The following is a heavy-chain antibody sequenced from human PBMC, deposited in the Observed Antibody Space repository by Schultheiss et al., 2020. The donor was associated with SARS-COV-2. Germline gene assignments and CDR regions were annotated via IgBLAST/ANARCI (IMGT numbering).Heavy chain of an antibody. CDR1: GFTFSSYW. D-gene: IGHD3-16*01. V-gene: IGHV4-59*08. J-gene: IGHJ5*02. Sequence: ESLKISCTASGFTFSSYWMHWVRQAPGKGLEWIGYIYNNGRTTNYSPSLKSRVTISVDTSKNQFSLKLTSVTAADTAVYYCARRGILGWFDPWGQGTLVTVSS. CDR3: ARRGILGWFDP. CDR2: IYNNGRTT.